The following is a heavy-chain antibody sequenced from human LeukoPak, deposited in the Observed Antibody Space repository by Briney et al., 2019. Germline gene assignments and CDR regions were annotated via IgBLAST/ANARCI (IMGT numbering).Heavy chain of an antibody. V-gene: IGHV4-38-2*02. CDR2: IYHSGST. Sequence: PSETLSLTCTVSGYSISSGYYWGWIRPPPGKGLEWIGSIYHSGSTYYNPSLKSRVTISVDTSKNQFSLKLSSVTAADTAVYYCARDSSPVGATCDPWGQGTLVTVSS. D-gene: IGHD1-26*01. CDR1: GYSISSGYY. CDR3: ARDSSPVGATCDP. J-gene: IGHJ5*02.